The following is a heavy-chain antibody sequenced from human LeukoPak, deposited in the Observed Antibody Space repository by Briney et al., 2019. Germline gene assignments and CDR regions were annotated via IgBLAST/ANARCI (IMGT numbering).Heavy chain of an antibody. Sequence: PGGSLRLSCAASGFTFSTYNMNWVRQAPGKGLEWVSSISSSSSHTYYIDSVKGRFSISRDNTMNSLYLQMNSLRAEDTAVYYCAKSSNFWSGYSDSWGQGTLVSVSS. CDR1: GFTFSTYN. CDR2: ISSSSSHT. V-gene: IGHV3-21*04. D-gene: IGHD3-3*01. CDR3: AKSSNFWSGYSDS. J-gene: IGHJ4*02.